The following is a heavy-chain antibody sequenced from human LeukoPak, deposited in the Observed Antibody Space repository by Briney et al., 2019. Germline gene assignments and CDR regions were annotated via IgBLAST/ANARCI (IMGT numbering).Heavy chain of an antibody. CDR3: ARVTITMIVVVITTVWFDP. J-gene: IGHJ5*02. CDR2: INHSGST. CDR1: GVSFSGYY. D-gene: IGHD3-22*01. V-gene: IGHV4-34*01. Sequence: PSETLSLTCAVYGVSFSGYYWSWIRQPPGKGLEWIGEINHSGSTNYNPSLKSRVTISVDTSKNQFSLKLSSVTAADTAVYYCARVTITMIVVVITTVWFDPWGQGTLVTVSS.